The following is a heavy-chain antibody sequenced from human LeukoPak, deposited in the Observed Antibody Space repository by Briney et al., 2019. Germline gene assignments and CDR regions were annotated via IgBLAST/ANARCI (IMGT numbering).Heavy chain of an antibody. CDR2: INTNTGNP. D-gene: IGHD2-2*01. CDR3: ARVRNCSSTSYYGSMDY. CDR1: GYTFTSYA. J-gene: IGHJ4*02. Sequence: ASVKVSCKASGYTFTSYAMNWVRQAPGQGLEWMGWINTNTGNPTYAQGFTGRFVFSLDTSVSTAYLQISSLKAEDTAVYYCARVRNCSSTSYYGSMDYWGQGTLVTVSS. V-gene: IGHV7-4-1*02.